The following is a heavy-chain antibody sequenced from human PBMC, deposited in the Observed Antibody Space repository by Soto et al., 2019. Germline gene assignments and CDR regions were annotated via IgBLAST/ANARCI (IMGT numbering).Heavy chain of an antibody. V-gene: IGHV3-23*01. CDR1: GFSFGSYA. CDR2: ISGSDGKT. J-gene: IGHJ1*01. Sequence: PGGSLRLSCAASGFSFGSYALSWVRQAPGKGLEWVSTISGSDGKTFYADSVKGRFSISRDTSQSTLYLQMNSLRADDTAMYYCKRWSYLDSWGQRTRVTVSS. CDR3: KRWSYLDS. D-gene: IGHD3-10*01.